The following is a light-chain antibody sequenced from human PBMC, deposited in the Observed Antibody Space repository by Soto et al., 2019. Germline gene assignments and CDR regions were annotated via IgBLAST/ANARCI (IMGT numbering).Light chain of an antibody. V-gene: IGLV2-14*01. CDR1: SSDIGAYDH. CDR2: SVS. CDR3: ISYTVSRSYV. Sequence: QSVLTQPASASGSPGQSITISCSGTSSDIGAYDHVAWFQQFPGKTPKLIIYSVSNRPSGVSYRFSGSKSGNTASLTISGLQAEDEADYYCISYTVSRSYVFGNGTKVTVL. J-gene: IGLJ1*01.